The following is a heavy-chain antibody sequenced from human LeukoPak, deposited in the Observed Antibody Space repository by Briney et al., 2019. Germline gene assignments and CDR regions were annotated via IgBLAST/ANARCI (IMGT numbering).Heavy chain of an antibody. CDR1: GYSISSGYY. Sequence: SETLSPTCTVSGYSISSGYYWSWIRQPPGKGLEWIGEINHSGSTNYNPSLKSRVTISVDTSKNQFSLKLSSVTAADTAVYYCARGHPYYYGSGSYRPNDYWGQGTLVTVSS. V-gene: IGHV4-38-2*02. J-gene: IGHJ4*02. D-gene: IGHD3-10*01. CDR2: INHSGST. CDR3: ARGHPYYYGSGSYRPNDY.